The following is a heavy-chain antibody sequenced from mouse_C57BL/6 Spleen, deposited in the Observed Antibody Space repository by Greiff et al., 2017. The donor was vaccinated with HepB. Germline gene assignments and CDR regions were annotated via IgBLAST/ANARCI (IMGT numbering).Heavy chain of an antibody. CDR3: ARRRTGSFDY. CDR1: GFTFSDYG. V-gene: IGHV5-17*01. J-gene: IGHJ2*01. D-gene: IGHD4-1*01. CDR2: ISSGSSTI. Sequence: DVHLVESGGGLVKPGGSLKLSCAASGFTFSDYGMHWVRQAPEKGLEWVAYISSGSSTIYYADTVKGRFTISRDNAKNTLFLQMTSLRSEDTAMYYCARRRTGSFDYWGQGTTLTVSS.